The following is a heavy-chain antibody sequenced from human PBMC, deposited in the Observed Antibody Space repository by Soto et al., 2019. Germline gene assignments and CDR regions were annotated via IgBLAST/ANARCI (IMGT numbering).Heavy chain of an antibody. CDR3: ARESSIAAQFGAFDI. D-gene: IGHD6-6*01. Sequence: PGGSLRLSCAASGFTFSSYGMHWVRQAPGKGLEWAAVIWYDGSNKYYADSVKGRFTISRDNSKNTLYLQMNSLRAEDTAVYYCARESSIAAQFGAFDIWGQGSMVTVSS. CDR1: GFTFSSYG. CDR2: IWYDGSNK. J-gene: IGHJ3*02. V-gene: IGHV3-33*01.